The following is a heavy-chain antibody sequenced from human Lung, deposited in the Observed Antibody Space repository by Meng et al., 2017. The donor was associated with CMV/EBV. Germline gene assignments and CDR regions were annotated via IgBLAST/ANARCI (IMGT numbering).Heavy chain of an antibody. J-gene: IGHJ6*02. V-gene: IGHV3-74*01. Sequence: GESLKISCAASGFTFSSYAMSWVRQAPGTGLVWVSRINSDGSTTTYADSVKGRFTISRDNAKNTLYLQMSSLRAEDSAVYYCVRDGKYCSSGTCDYYIMDLWGQGTTVTVSS. D-gene: IGHD2-15*01. CDR1: GFTFSSYA. CDR2: INSDGSTT. CDR3: VRDGKYCSSGTCDYYIMDL.